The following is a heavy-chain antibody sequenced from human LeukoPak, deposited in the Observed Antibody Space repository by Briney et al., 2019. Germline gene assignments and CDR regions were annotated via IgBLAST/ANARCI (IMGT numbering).Heavy chain of an antibody. D-gene: IGHD3-10*01. CDR3: SRGRTFGELFN. J-gene: IGHJ4*02. CDR2: INPNSGNT. V-gene: IGHV1-8*01. Sequence: ASVKVSCKASGYTFTSYDINWVRQATGQGLEWMGWINPNSGNTGYTQKFQGRVTMTRNTSISTAYMELSGLRSEDTAVHYCSRGRTFGELFNWGQGTLVTVSS. CDR1: GYTFTSYD.